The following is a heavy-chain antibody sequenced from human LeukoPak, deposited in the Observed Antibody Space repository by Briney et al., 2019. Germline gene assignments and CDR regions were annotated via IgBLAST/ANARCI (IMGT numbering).Heavy chain of an antibody. CDR3: ARIKNYYDSSGYYYAFDY. Sequence: SETLSLTCTVSGGSISSYYWSWIRQPAGKGLEWIGRIYTSGSTNYNPSLKSRVTMSVDTSKNQFSLKLSSVTAADTAVYYCARIKNYYDSSGYYYAFDYWGQGTLVTVSS. CDR1: GGSISSYY. V-gene: IGHV4-4*07. D-gene: IGHD3-22*01. J-gene: IGHJ4*02. CDR2: IYTSGST.